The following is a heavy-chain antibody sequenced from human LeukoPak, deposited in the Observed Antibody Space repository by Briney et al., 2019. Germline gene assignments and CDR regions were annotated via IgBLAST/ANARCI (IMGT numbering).Heavy chain of an antibody. D-gene: IGHD2-21*02. J-gene: IGHJ4*02. CDR2: ISYDGSNK. CDR3: AKDHPTD. V-gene: IGHV3-30*18. Sequence: GRSLRLSCAASGFTFSSYGMPWVRQAPGKGLEWVAVISYDGSNKYYADSVKGRFTISRDNSKNTLYLQMNSLRAEDTAVYYCAKDHPTDWGQGTLVTVSS. CDR1: GFTFSSYG.